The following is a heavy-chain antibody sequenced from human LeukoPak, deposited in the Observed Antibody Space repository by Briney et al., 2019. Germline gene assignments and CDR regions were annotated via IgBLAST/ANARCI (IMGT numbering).Heavy chain of an antibody. CDR3: ASLVYGEFDPDS. J-gene: IGHJ4*02. V-gene: IGHV3-74*01. CDR2: INTDGSNT. Sequence: GGSLRLSCASSGFTFCNSWMQCVRHSPGKGLVWVSWINTDGSNTRYADSVKGRFTVSRDNAKKTLYLQMNSLRADDSAIYFCASLVYGEFDPDSWGQGTLVTVAS. D-gene: IGHD4-17*01. CDR1: GFTFCNSW.